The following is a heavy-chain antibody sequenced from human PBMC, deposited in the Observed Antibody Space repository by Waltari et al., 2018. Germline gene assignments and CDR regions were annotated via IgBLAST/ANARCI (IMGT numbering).Heavy chain of an antibody. V-gene: IGHV3-7*03. J-gene: IGHJ4*02. CDR2: IEQDGREK. CDR1: GFSFWCFW. CDR3: ARGSPDMSAAGPDY. Sequence: EVQLAESGGGLVRPGGSLRPSCPASGFSFWCFWMNWVRQAPGKGLEWVTKIEQDGREKYYVDSVKGRFTISRDNSKNSVYLQMNSLRAEDTAVYYCARGSPDMSAAGPDYWGQGTLVVVSS. D-gene: IGHD6-13*01.